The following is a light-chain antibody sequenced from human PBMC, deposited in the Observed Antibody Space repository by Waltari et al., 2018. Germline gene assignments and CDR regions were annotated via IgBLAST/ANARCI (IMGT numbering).Light chain of an antibody. CDR3: QQRSNWPRYT. J-gene: IGKJ2*01. CDR2: DAS. V-gene: IGKV3-11*01. CDR1: QSVGDY. Sequence: LSPGERATLSSRASQSVGDYLAWHQQKPGQAPRLLIYDASNRATGIPARFSGSGSGTDFTLTISSLEPEDFAVYYCQQRSNWPRYTFGQGTKLEIK.